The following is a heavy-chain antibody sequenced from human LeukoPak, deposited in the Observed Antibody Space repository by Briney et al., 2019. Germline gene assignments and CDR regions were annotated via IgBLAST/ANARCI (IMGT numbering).Heavy chain of an antibody. CDR2: IDDGGAGT. CDR3: ARSASGYDA. V-gene: IGHV3-74*01. Sequence: PGGSLRLSCAASGFPFSGYWMHWVRHAPGKGLVWVSRIDDGGAGTTYADSVKGRFTISRDNAKNTLYLQMNSLRVEDTAVYYCARSASGYDAWGQGTLVTVSS. J-gene: IGHJ5*02. D-gene: IGHD5-12*01. CDR1: GFPFSGYW.